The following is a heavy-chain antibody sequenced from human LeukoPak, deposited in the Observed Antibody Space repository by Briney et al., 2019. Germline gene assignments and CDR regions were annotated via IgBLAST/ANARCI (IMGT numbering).Heavy chain of an antibody. CDR2: IYYSGST. CDR3: ARSKRGYEYYFDY. D-gene: IGHD5-12*01. CDR1: GGSISSYY. Sequence: SETLSLTCTVSGGSISSYYWNWIRQPPGKGLECIGYIYYSGSTNYNPSLKSRVTISVDTSKNQFPLKVSSVTAADTAVYYCARSKRGYEYYFDYWGQGTLVTVSS. J-gene: IGHJ4*02. V-gene: IGHV4-59*01.